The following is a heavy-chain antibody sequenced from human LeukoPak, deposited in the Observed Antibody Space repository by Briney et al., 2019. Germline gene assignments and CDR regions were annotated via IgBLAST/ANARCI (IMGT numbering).Heavy chain of an antibody. CDR1: GGSFSGYY. J-gene: IGHJ4*02. Sequence: SETLSLTCVVSGGSFSGYYWTWRIGGTRYNASLESRVTMSIDTSQNQFSLKLNSVTAADTAVYYCARNFHDYNSRWGQGTLVTVSS. CDR2: RIGGT. V-gene: IGHV4-34*01. CDR3: ARNFHDYNSR. D-gene: IGHD5-24*01.